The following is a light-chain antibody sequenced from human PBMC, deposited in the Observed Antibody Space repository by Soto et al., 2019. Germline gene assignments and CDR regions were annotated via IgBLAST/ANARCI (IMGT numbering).Light chain of an antibody. CDR3: RVWDSGSAHVV. V-gene: IGLV3-21*04. CDR2: SDT. Sequence: SYELTQPPSVSVAPGKTASISCGGNNIGSKGVHWYQQKPGQAPVLVIYSDTDLPPVIPERFSGSNSANLATLTISRVEAGDEDDYYCRVWDSGSAHVVFGGGTNPTV. J-gene: IGLJ2*01. CDR1: NIGSKG.